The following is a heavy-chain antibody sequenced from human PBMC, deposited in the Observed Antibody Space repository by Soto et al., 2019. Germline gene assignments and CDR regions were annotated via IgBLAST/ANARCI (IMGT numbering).Heavy chain of an antibody. V-gene: IGHV4-4*07. CDR1: EGYIISLGCC. CDR3: ARVGFMDIVLSGGMDV. D-gene: IGHD2-8*01. Sequence: PSEMIPVTCTVSEGYIISLGCCWSRKRQPTGKGLEWIGRIYTSGSTNYNPSLKSRVTMSVDTSKNQFSLNLSSVTAADTAVYYCARVGFMDIVLSGGMDVWGQGTTVTVSS. J-gene: IGHJ6*02. CDR2: IYTSGST.